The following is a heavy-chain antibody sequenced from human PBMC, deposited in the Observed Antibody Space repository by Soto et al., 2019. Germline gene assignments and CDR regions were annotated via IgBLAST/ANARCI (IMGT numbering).Heavy chain of an antibody. Sequence: SETLSLTCTVSRDSITSRTHYWGWFRQPPEKGLEWIGNFYHRGRMYYTPSLRSRLTISVDESRNQFSLTLTSVTAADTAVYYCARDSLTGNWFDPWGQGTLVTVSS. J-gene: IGHJ5*02. CDR1: RDSITSRTHY. D-gene: IGHD2-8*02. CDR2: FYHRGRM. V-gene: IGHV4-39*07. CDR3: ARDSLTGNWFDP.